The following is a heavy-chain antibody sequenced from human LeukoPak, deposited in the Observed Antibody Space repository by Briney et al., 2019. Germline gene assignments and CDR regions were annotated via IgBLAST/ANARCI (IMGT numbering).Heavy chain of an antibody. V-gene: IGHV4-39*01. D-gene: IGHD3-10*01. J-gene: IGHJ4*02. CDR1: GGAISSTAYY. CDR3: ARHPPYGSRNWGAYYFDS. Sequence: SETLSLTCNVSGGAISSTAYYWGWIRQPPGKGLEWIGSIYYSGSTYYNPSLKSRVTISVDTTHNQFSLKLNSVTAADTALYYCARHPPYGSRNWGAYYFDSWGQGTLVTVSS. CDR2: IYYSGST.